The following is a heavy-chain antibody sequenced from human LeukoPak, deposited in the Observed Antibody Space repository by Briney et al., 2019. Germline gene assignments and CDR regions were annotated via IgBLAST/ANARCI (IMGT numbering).Heavy chain of an antibody. CDR3: AREEVYYYMDV. CDR2: IYYSGST. V-gene: IGHV4-59*12. Sequence: SETLSLTCTVSGDSISSYYWSWIRQPPGKGLEWIGYIYYSGSTYYNPSLKSRVTISVDTSKNQFSLKLSSVTAADTAVYYCAREEVYYYMDVWGKGTTVTVSS. CDR1: GDSISSYY. J-gene: IGHJ6*03.